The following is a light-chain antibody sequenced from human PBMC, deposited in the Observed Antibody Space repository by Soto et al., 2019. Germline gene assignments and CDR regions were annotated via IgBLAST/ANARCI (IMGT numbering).Light chain of an antibody. J-gene: IGKJ4*01. CDR3: QQYATWPLT. Sequence: EVVMTQSPATLSVSPGERTSLTCRASQSVGSNLGWYQQKPGQAPRLLMLKASTRAAGMPDRFSGSGSGTEFTLTISSLQSEDVAVYYCQQYATWPLTFGGGTKVEIK. CDR1: QSVGSN. CDR2: KAS. V-gene: IGKV3D-15*01.